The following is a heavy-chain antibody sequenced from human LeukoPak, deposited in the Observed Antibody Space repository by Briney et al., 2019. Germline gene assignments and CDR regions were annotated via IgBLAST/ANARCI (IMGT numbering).Heavy chain of an antibody. V-gene: IGHV1-58*02. J-gene: IGHJ6*02. Sequence: SVKVSCKASGFSFTTSAMQWVRQARGQRLEWIGWIVVGSGRTRYAQKFQERITITRDMSTSTAYMQLSSLRSEDTAVYYCAADHQFSGWESAYGMDVWGQGTTVTVSS. D-gene: IGHD6-19*01. CDR2: IVVGSGRT. CDR1: GFSFTTSA. CDR3: AADHQFSGWESAYGMDV.